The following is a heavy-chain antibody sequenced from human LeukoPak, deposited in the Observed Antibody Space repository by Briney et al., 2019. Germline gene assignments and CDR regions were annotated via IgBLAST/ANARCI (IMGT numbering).Heavy chain of an antibody. CDR1: GFSVSGKF. CDR2: IKQDGSEK. Sequence: GGSQRLSCAASGFSVSGKFMSWVRQAPGKGLEWVANIKQDGSEKYYVDSVKGRFTISRDNAKNSVYLQMNSLRAEDTAVYYCAGSSGWNDYWGQGILVTVSS. V-gene: IGHV3-7*03. CDR3: AGSSGWNDY. J-gene: IGHJ4*02. D-gene: IGHD6-19*01.